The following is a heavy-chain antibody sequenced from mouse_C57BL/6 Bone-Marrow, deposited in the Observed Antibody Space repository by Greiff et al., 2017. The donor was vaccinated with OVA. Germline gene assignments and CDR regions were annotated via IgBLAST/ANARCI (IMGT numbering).Heavy chain of an antibody. CDR3: ARDPYYYGSSWWYFDV. V-gene: IGHV1-15*01. CDR1: GYTFTDYE. Sequence: QVQLQQSGAELVRPGASVTLSCKASGYTFTDYEMHWVKQTPVHGLEWIGAIDPETGGTAYNQKFKGKAILTADKSSSTAYMELRSLTSEDSAVYYCARDPYYYGSSWWYFDVWGTGTTVTVSS. CDR2: IDPETGGT. J-gene: IGHJ1*03. D-gene: IGHD1-1*01.